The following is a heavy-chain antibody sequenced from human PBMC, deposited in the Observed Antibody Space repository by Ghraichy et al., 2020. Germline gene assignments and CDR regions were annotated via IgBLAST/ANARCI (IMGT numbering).Heavy chain of an antibody. J-gene: IGHJ4*02. V-gene: IGHV3-33*01. CDR1: GFRFSHYG. D-gene: IGHD3-22*01. CDR3: ARADYYDSSGYYSRLLDY. CDR2: IWYNGGNK. Sequence: GGSLRLSCAASGFRFSHYGMHWVRQAPGKGLEWLALIWYNGGNKYYADSVKGRFSISRDNSKNTLYLELNSLRAEDTAVYYCARADYYDSSGYYSRLLDYWGQGTLVTVSS.